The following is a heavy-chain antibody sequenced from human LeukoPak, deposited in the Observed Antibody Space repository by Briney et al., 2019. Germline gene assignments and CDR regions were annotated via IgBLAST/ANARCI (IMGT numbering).Heavy chain of an antibody. D-gene: IGHD2-21*01. CDR3: ARMGCGGTDY. CDR1: GLSLSTSGMC. Sequence: SGPTLVKPTQTLTLTCMFSGLSLSTSGMCVSWIRQPPGKALEWLARIDWDDDKYYSTSLKARLTISKDTSKNQVVLTMTSMDPVDTATYYCARMGCGGTDYWGQGTLVTVSS. J-gene: IGHJ4*02. CDR2: IDWDDDK. V-gene: IGHV2-70*11.